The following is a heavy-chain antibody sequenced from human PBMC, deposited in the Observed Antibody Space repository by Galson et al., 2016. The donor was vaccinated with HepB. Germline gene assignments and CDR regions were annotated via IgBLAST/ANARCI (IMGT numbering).Heavy chain of an antibody. CDR1: GFTFDKYA. J-gene: IGHJ5*02. Sequence: SLRLSCAASGFTFDKYAMNWVRQAPGKGLQWVSSISGTGITTYYADSVRGRFTVSRDNSKNTLFLQMSNLRADDTAVYYGAKVGPLRFVEWFYNWFDPWGQGTLVTVSS. CDR3: AKVGPLRFVEWFYNWFDP. D-gene: IGHD3-3*01. CDR2: ISGTGITT. V-gene: IGHV3-23*01.